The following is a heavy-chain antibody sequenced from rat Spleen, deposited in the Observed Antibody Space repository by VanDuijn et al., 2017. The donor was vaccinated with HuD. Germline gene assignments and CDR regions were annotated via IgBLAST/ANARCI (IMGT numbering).Heavy chain of an antibody. D-gene: IGHD1-7*01. CDR2: ISNDGGIT. CDR1: GFTFSRYW. J-gene: IGHJ2*01. V-gene: IGHV5-58*01. CDR3: AVAGYGY. Sequence: EVQLAETGGGLVQPGRSLKLSCVASGFTFSRYWMYWVRQAPGKGLEWVSSISNDGGITYYPDSVKGRFTISRDNAENTVYLQMNSLRSEDTATYYCAVAGYGYWGKGVMVTVSS.